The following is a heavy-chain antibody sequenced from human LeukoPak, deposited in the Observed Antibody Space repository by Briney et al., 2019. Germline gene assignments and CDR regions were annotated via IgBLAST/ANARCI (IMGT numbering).Heavy chain of an antibody. CDR3: ARDGDGFWSGYYLSAFDI. CDR1: GGTFSSYA. CDR2: IIPIFGTA. Sequence: ASVKVSCKASGGTFSSYAISWVRQAPGQGLEWMGGIIPIFGTANYAQKFQGRVTITTDESTSTAYMELRSLRSDDTAVYYCARDGDGFWSGYYLSAFDIWGQGTMVTVSS. V-gene: IGHV1-69*05. J-gene: IGHJ3*02. D-gene: IGHD3-3*01.